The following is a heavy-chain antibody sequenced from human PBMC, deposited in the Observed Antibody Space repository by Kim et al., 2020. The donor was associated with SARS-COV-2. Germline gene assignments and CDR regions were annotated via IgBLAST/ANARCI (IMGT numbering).Heavy chain of an antibody. CDR2: ISGSGGST. D-gene: IGHD1-26*01. CDR3: AKDRVGGSSGGD. J-gene: IGHJ4*02. CDR1: GFTFSSYA. Sequence: GVSLRLSCAASGFTFSSYAMSWVRQAPGKGLEWVSAISGSGGSTYYADSVKGRFTISRDNSKNTLYLQMNSLRAGDTAVYYCAKDRVGGSSGGDWGQGTLVTVSS. V-gene: IGHV3-23*01.